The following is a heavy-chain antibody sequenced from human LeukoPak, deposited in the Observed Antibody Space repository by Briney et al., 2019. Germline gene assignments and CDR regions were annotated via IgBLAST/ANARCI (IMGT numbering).Heavy chain of an antibody. CDR2: IKPDGSEK. Sequence: QSGGSLRLSCTASGFTFSTYWMSWVRQAPGKGLEWVANIKPDGSEKYYVDSVKGRFTISRDNAKTSLYLQMNSLRAEDTAVYYCARETLDRDDAFDIWGQGTMVTVSS. CDR1: GFTFSTYW. V-gene: IGHV3-7*01. D-gene: IGHD1-1*01. J-gene: IGHJ3*02. CDR3: ARETLDRDDAFDI.